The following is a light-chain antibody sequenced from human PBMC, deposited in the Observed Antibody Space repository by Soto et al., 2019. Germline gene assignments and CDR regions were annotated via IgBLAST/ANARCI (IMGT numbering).Light chain of an antibody. CDR2: EVS. CDR3: SSYASSSTVI. J-gene: IGLJ2*01. Sequence: QSALTQPASVSGSPGQSITISCTGTSSDVGYYNYVSWYQQHPGKAPKLMIYEVSNRPSGVSNRFSGSKSGNTASLTISGLQAEDEADYYCSSYASSSTVIFGGGTKLTVL. V-gene: IGLV2-14*01. CDR1: SSDVGYYNY.